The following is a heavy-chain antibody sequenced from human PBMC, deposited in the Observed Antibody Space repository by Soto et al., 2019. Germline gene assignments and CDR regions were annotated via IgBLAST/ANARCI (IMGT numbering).Heavy chain of an antibody. Sequence: EVQLVESGGGLVKPGGSLRLSCAASGFTFSSYSMNWVRQAPGKGLEWVSSISSSSSYIYYADSVKGRFTISRDNANTSLYLQMNSMRAEDTAVYYCARDKVDSTGFGELVGAAGYYYYYYMDVWGKGTTVTVSS. CDR1: GFTFSSYS. J-gene: IGHJ6*03. CDR2: ISSSSSYI. D-gene: IGHD3-10*01. V-gene: IGHV3-21*01. CDR3: ARDKVDSTGFGELVGAAGYYYYYYMDV.